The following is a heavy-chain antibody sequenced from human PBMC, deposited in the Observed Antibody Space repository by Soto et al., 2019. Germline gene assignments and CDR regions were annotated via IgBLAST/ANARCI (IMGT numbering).Heavy chain of an antibody. D-gene: IGHD6-19*01. J-gene: IGHJ3*02. V-gene: IGHV3-23*01. Sequence: EVQLLESGGGLVQPGGSLRLSCAASGFTFSSYAMSWVRQAPGKGLEWVSAISGSGGSTYYADSVKGRFTISRDNSKNTLYLQMNSLRAEDTAVYYCAKDHSGYSSGWYSGDAFDIWGQGTMVTVSS. CDR1: GFTFSSYA. CDR2: ISGSGGST. CDR3: AKDHSGYSSGWYSGDAFDI.